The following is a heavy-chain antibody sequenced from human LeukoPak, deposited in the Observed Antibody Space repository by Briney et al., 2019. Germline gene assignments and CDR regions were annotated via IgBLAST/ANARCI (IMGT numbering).Heavy chain of an antibody. CDR2: IRYGGSNK. J-gene: IGHJ4*02. Sequence: GGSLRLSCAASGFTFSSYGMHWVRQAPGKGLEWVGGIRYGGSNKYYADSVKGRFTISRDNPKNTLYLQMNSLRAEDTAVYYCAKGHYDFWSDVYYFDYWGQGTLVTVSS. CDR1: GFTFSSYG. D-gene: IGHD3-3*01. V-gene: IGHV3-30*02. CDR3: AKGHYDFWSDVYYFDY.